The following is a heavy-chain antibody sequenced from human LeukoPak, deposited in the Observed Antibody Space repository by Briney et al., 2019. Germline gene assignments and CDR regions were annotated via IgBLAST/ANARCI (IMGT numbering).Heavy chain of an antibody. CDR3: AREPSLHSSSSYNF. V-gene: IGHV1-8*01. CDR2: MNPNSGNT. CDR1: GYSFTSYD. Sequence: ASVKVSCKASGYSFTSYDINWVRQATGQGLEWMGWMNPNSGNTGYAQKFKGRVTLTRDTSITTAYMELSSLSSEDTAIHYCAREPSLHSSSSYNFWGQGTLVTVSS. D-gene: IGHD6-6*01. J-gene: IGHJ4*02.